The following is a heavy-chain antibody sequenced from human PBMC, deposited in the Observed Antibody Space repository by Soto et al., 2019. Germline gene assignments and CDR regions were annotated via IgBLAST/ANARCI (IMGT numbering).Heavy chain of an antibody. J-gene: IGHJ3*02. Sequence: QLQLQESGPGLVKPSETLSLICNVSGGSISSSSYYWVWIRQPPGKGLEWIGSIYYTGTTYYNPSLKSRVTMSVDTSKNHFSLQLTSVTAADTAVFYCAPPLVAEGVFDIWGQGTMVTVSS. V-gene: IGHV4-39*02. D-gene: IGHD5-12*01. CDR2: IYYTGTT. CDR3: APPLVAEGVFDI. CDR1: GGSISSSSYY.